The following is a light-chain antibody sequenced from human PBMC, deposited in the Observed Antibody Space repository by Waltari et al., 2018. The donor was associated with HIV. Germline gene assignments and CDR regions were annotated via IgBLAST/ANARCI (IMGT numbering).Light chain of an antibody. CDR2: ATS. CDR3: QQYVTSTGPT. Sequence: EIVLTQSPGTLSLSPGESATLSCRASQTVSNSYQAWYRHKPGQTPRLLIYATSIRATGVPDRFSGSGSGTDFTLTISRLEPEDSAVYYCQQYVTSTGPTFGGGTKVEIK. CDR1: QTVSNSY. V-gene: IGKV3-20*01. J-gene: IGKJ4*01.